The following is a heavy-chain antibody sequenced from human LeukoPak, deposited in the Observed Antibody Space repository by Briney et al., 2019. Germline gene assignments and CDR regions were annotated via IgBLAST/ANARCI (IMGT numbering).Heavy chain of an antibody. Sequence: SESLSLTCTVSRGSIRSYYWRWIRPPAGKGLEWIGRIYTSGSTNYNPSLKSRVTMSVDTSKNQFSLKLSSVTAADTAVYYCARSSGWHLDVWGQGTTATVSS. J-gene: IGHJ6*02. CDR1: RGSIRSYY. D-gene: IGHD6-19*01. V-gene: IGHV4-4*07. CDR2: IYTSGST. CDR3: ARSSGWHLDV.